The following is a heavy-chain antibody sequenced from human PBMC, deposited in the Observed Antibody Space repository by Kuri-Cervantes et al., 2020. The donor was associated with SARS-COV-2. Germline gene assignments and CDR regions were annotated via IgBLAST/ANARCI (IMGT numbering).Heavy chain of an antibody. J-gene: IGHJ5*02. CDR2: ISSSSSTI. Sequence: GESLKISCASSGFTFSSYSMNWVRQAPGQGLEWVSYISSSSSTIYYADSVKGRFTISRDNAKNSLYLQMNSLRAEDTAVYYCARARTIAAHPENWFDPWGQGTLVTVSS. CDR3: ARARTIAAHPENWFDP. V-gene: IGHV3-48*04. CDR1: GFTFSSYS. D-gene: IGHD6-6*01.